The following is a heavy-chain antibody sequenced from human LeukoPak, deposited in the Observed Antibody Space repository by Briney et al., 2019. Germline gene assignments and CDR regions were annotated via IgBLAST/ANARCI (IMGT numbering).Heavy chain of an antibody. J-gene: IGHJ1*01. CDR3: VREAKMTNIL. CDR1: GFTFSNHA. CDR2: ISRSSGTI. D-gene: IGHD2-21*01. Sequence: PGGSLRLSCAASGFTFSNHAMTWIRQAPGKGLEWVPHISRSSGTIYHADSVQGRFTVSRDNGKKSLYLQMSYLRAEDTAVYYCVREAKMTNILWGQGTLVTVSS. V-gene: IGHV3-11*01.